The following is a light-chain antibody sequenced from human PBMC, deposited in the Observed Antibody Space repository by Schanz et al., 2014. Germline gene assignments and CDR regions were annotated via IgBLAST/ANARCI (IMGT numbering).Light chain of an antibody. Sequence: SYELTQPPSVSVSPGQTASITCSGDRLGDKYACWYQQKPGQSPVVVIYQDTNRPSGIPVRFSGSKSGNTATLTISGTQAMDEADYYCQAWDSNSGVFGGGTKLTVL. CDR2: QDT. V-gene: IGLV3-1*01. CDR1: RLGDKY. J-gene: IGLJ3*02. CDR3: QAWDSNSGV.